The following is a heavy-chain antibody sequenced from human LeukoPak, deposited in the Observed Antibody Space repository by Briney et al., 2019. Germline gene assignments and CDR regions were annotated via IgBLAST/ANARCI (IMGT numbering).Heavy chain of an antibody. Sequence: GGSLRLSCAASGFTFSSYAMHWVRQAPGKGLEWVAVISYDGSNKYYADSVKGRLTISRDNSKNTLYLQMNSLRAEDTAVYYCAREGVRFNFVVVPAAPPDYWGQGTLVTVSS. D-gene: IGHD2-2*01. J-gene: IGHJ4*02. CDR1: GFTFSSYA. V-gene: IGHV3-30-3*01. CDR3: AREGVRFNFVVVPAAPPDY. CDR2: ISYDGSNK.